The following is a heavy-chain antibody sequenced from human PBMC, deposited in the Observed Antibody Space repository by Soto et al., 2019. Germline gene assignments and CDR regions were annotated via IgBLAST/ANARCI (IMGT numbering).Heavy chain of an antibody. J-gene: IGHJ4*02. CDR2: IYHSGST. V-gene: IGHV4-30-4*01. Sequence: QVQLQESGPGLVRPSQTLPLTCTVSGASVSSGDYYWSWIRQPPGKGLEWIGYIYHSGSTYYNPSLKSRVTISIDTSTNQFSLKVTSVTAADTAVYYCAVIGYDVAYWGQGTLVTVSS. CDR1: GASVSSGDYY. CDR3: AVIGYDVAY. D-gene: IGHD5-12*01.